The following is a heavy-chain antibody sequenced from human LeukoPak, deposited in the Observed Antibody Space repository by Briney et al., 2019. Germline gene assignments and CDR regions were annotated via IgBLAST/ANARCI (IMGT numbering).Heavy chain of an antibody. CDR3: ARGRSDNYYDSSGPLGY. Sequence: GGSLRLSCAASGFTFSSYAMSCVRQAPGKGLEWVSAISGSGGSTYYADSVKGRFTISRDNSKNTLYLQMNSLRAEDTAVYYCARGRSDNYYDSSGPLGYWGQGTLVTVSS. V-gene: IGHV3-23*01. CDR1: GFTFSSYA. CDR2: ISGSGGST. J-gene: IGHJ4*02. D-gene: IGHD3-22*01.